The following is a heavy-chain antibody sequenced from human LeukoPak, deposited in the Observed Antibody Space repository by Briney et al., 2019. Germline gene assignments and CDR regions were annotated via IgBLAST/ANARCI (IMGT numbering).Heavy chain of an antibody. Sequence: ASVKVSCKASGYTFTSYAMNWVRQAPGQGLEWMGIINPSGGSTSYAQKFQGRVTMTRDTSTSTVYMELSSLRSEDTAVYYCARGGVGATTYVWFDPWGQGTLVTVSS. J-gene: IGHJ5*02. V-gene: IGHV1-46*01. CDR2: INPSGGST. D-gene: IGHD1-26*01. CDR3: ARGGVGATTYVWFDP. CDR1: GYTFTSYA.